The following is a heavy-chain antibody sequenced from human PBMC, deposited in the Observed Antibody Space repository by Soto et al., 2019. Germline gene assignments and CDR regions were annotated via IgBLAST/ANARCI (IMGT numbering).Heavy chain of an antibody. Sequence: SGPTLVNPTQTLTLTCSFSGFSLSTTGVGVGWIRQPPGKALEWLALIYWDDDKRYNPSLNSRLTITKDTSKNQVVLAMTNMDPVDTATYYCVQSRCGGAGLQSYPPPSYYGLDVWGKGTRVTVPS. CDR3: VQSRCGGAGLQSYPPPSYYGLDV. D-gene: IGHD2-21*01. CDR2: IYWDDDK. CDR1: GFSLSTTGVG. J-gene: IGHJ6*04. V-gene: IGHV2-5*02.